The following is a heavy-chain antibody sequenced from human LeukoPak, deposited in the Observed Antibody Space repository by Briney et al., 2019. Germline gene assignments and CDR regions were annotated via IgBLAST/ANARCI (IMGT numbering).Heavy chain of an antibody. Sequence: ASVKVSCKTSGYTLSSYGISWVRQAPGQGLEWMGWISAYNGDTIYPQRFQGRVTMTTDTTTSTAFMELRSLGSDDTDVYYCARDTPVAVGGYFDFWGQGTQVTVSS. J-gene: IGHJ4*02. V-gene: IGHV1-18*04. CDR3: ARDTPVAVGGYFDF. CDR2: ISAYNGDT. D-gene: IGHD6-19*01. CDR1: GYTLSSYG.